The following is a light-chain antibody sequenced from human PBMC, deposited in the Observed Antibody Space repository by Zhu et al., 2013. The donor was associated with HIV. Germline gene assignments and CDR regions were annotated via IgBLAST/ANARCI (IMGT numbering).Light chain of an antibody. Sequence: DIQMTQSPSTLSASVGDRVTITCRASQSITYSLAWYQQKPGKVPKLLIYKASTLEVGVPSRFSGSGYGTEFTLTITSLQPQDFATYYCLQYSSYPYSFGQGTKLEI. CDR2: KAS. V-gene: IGKV1-5*03. CDR1: QSITYS. J-gene: IGKJ2*03. CDR3: LQYSSYPYS.